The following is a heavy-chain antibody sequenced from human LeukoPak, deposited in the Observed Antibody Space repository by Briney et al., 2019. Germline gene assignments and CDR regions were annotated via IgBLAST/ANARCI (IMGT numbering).Heavy chain of an antibody. Sequence: KTSETLSLTCAVSGGSISSSNWWSWVRQSPGKGLEWIGEIYHSGSTKYNPSLKNRVTISVDKSKNQFSLRLNSVTAADTAVYYCARGEGYTSTWYQPHFDYWGQGTLVTVSS. V-gene: IGHV4-4*02. J-gene: IGHJ4*02. CDR3: ARGEGYTSTWYQPHFDY. CDR1: GGSISSSNW. CDR2: IYHSGST. D-gene: IGHD6-13*01.